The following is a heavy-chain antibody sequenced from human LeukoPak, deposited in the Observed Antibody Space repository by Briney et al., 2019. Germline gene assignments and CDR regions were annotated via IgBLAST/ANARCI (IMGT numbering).Heavy chain of an antibody. Sequence: GGSLRLSCAASGFTFSSYWMSWVRQAPGKGLEWVANIKLDGSEKYYVDSVKGRFTIYRDNAKNSLYLQMNSLRAEDTAVYYCARINSVNYYFDYWGQGTLVTVSS. J-gene: IGHJ4*02. CDR2: IKLDGSEK. CDR3: ARINSVNYYFDY. D-gene: IGHD5/OR15-5a*01. CDR1: GFTFSSYW. V-gene: IGHV3-7*01.